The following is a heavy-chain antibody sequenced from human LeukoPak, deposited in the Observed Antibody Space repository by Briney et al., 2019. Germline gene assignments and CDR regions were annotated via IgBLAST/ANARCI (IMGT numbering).Heavy chain of an antibody. Sequence: GGSLRLSCAASGFTFSNYEMNWVRQAPGKGLEWISFISSSGTTIYYADSVKGRFTISRDNAKNSLYLQMNSLSVEDTAIYYCARTLRNSFGYGNYWGQGTLVTVSP. CDR1: GFTFSNYE. CDR3: ARTLRNSFGYGNY. CDR2: ISSSGTTI. J-gene: IGHJ4*02. V-gene: IGHV3-48*03. D-gene: IGHD5-18*01.